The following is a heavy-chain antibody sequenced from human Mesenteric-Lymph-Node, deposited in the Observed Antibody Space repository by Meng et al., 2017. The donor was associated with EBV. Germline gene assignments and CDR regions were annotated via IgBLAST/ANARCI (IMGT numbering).Heavy chain of an antibody. J-gene: IGHJ4*02. Sequence: QVQLVQSGAEVKKPGASVKVSCKASGYTFPSYAIHWVRQAPGQRLEWMGWINTGNDNTKYSQRFQGRITITRDTSASTAYMELTSLRSEDTAVYYCSRDSIYDGLDYWGQGTLVTVSS. D-gene: IGHD3-16*01. CDR1: GYTFPSYA. V-gene: IGHV1-3*04. CDR3: SRDSIYDGLDY. CDR2: INTGNDNT.